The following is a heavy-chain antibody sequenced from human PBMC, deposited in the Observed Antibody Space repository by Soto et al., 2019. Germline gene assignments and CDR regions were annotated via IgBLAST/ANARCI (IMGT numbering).Heavy chain of an antibody. J-gene: IGHJ6*02. D-gene: IGHD5-18*01. CDR1: AGTFSSYA. CDR3: ARWSVDTAMAEYYYYYGMDV. Sequence: ASVKVSCKASAGTFSSYAIRWVRQAPGQGLEWMGGIIPIFGTANYAQKFQGRVTITADKSTSTAYMELSSLRSEDTAVYYCARWSVDTAMAEYYYYYGMDVWGQGTTVTV. CDR2: IIPIFGTA. V-gene: IGHV1-69*06.